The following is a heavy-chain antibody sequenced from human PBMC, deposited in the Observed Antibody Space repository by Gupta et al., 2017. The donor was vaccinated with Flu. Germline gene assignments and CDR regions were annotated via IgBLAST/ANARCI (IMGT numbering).Heavy chain of an antibody. CDR2: ISGGTT. CDR3: VKDAGYGEYAF. J-gene: IGHJ1*01. V-gene: IGHV3-23*01. D-gene: IGHD4/OR15-4a*01. Sequence: EVQLLESGGDLAQPGGSLRLPCAASGFTFSAFGMRWVRQAPGKGLEWVSTISGGTTYYADSVKGRFTISRDTSKNTLFLQLNSLRAEDTAIYYCVKDAGYGEYAFWGQGTLVTVSS. CDR1: GFTFSAFG.